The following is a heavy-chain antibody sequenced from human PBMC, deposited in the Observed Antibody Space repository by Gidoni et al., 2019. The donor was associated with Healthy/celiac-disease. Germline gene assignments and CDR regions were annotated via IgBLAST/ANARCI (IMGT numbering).Heavy chain of an antibody. V-gene: IGHV1-8*01. D-gene: IGHD2-2*01. CDR2: MNPNSGNT. CDR3: ARGPVPAASPLAYYYYMDV. CDR1: GDTFPSYD. Sequence: QVQLVQSGAEVKKPGASVEVSCKASGDTFPSYDINWVRPATGQGLEGMGWMNPNSGNTGYAQKVQCRVTMTRNTSISTDYMELSSLRSEDTAVYYCARGPVPAASPLAYYYYMDVWGKGTTVTVSS. J-gene: IGHJ6*03.